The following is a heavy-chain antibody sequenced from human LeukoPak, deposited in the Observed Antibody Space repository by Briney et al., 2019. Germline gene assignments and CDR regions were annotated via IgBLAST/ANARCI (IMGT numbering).Heavy chain of an antibody. CDR2: INPSGGST. J-gene: IGHJ4*02. CDR3: ARDLQPYYYDRNPLGY. V-gene: IGHV1-46*01. D-gene: IGHD3-22*01. Sequence: ASVKVSCKASGYTFTSYYMHWVRQAPGQGLEWMGIINPSGGSTSYAQKFQGRVTMTRDTSTNTVYMELSSLRSEDTAVYYCARDLQPYYYDRNPLGYWGQGTLVTVSS. CDR1: GYTFTSYY.